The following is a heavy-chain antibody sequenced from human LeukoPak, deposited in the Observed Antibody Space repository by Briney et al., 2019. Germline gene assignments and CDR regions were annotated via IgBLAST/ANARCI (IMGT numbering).Heavy chain of an antibody. CDR2: INSDGSSI. CDR1: GFTFSSYW. J-gene: IGHJ4*02. CDR3: ARGRTTSLFDY. V-gene: IGHV3-74*01. Sequence: GGSLRLSCAASGFTFSSYWMHWVRQVPGKGLVWVSRINSDGSSISYADSVKGRFTISRDNSKNTLYLQMNSLRAEDTAVYYCARGRTTSLFDYWGQGTLVTVSS. D-gene: IGHD1-1*01.